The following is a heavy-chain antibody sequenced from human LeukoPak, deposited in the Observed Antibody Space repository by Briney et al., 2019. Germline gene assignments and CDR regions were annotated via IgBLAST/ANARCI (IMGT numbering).Heavy chain of an antibody. J-gene: IGHJ4*02. CDR2: INGDGYSI. Sequence: PGGSLRLSCAAPGFAFSGYWMHWVRQAPGKGLVWLSRINGDGYSISYADSVKGRFTISRDNAKNTLYLQMNSLRAEDTAMYYCARGEAVRGTDHWGRGALVTVSS. CDR3: ARGEAVRGTDH. V-gene: IGHV3-74*01. D-gene: IGHD2-15*01. CDR1: GFAFSGYW.